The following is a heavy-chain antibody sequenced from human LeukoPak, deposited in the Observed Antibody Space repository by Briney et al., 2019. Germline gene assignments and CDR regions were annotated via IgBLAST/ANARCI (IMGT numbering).Heavy chain of an antibody. CDR2: IYSGGST. Sequence: AGGSLRLSCAASGFIFSSYTMNWVRQAPGKGLEWVSVIYSGGSTYYADSVEGRFTISRDNSKNTLYLQMNSLRAEDTAVYYCARVSGWYSFAIDYWGQGALVTVSS. V-gene: IGHV3-53*01. CDR1: GFIFSSYT. D-gene: IGHD6-19*01. CDR3: ARVSGWYSFAIDY. J-gene: IGHJ4*02.